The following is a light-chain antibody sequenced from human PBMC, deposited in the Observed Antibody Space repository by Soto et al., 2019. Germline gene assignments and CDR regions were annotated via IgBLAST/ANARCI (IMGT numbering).Light chain of an antibody. CDR1: QSVLYSSNNKNY. J-gene: IGKJ2*01. V-gene: IGKV4-1*01. CDR3: QQYESTPPS. CDR2: WAS. Sequence: DIVMTQSPDSLAVSLGERATINCKSSQSVLYSSNNKNYLAWYQQRPGQPPKLLIYWASTRESGVPDRFSGSGSVTDFTLTITSLQAEDVAVYYCQQYESTPPSFGQGTKFEIK.